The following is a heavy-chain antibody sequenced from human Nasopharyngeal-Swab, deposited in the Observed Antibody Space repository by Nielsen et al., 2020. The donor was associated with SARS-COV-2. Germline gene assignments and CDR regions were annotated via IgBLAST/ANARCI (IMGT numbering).Heavy chain of an antibody. CDR1: GYSFTSYW. D-gene: IGHD5-24*01. Sequence: KVSCKASGYSFTSYWIGWVRQMPGKGLEWMGIIYPGDYDTRYSPSFQGQVTISADKSISTAYLQWSSLKASDTAMYYCATRSRRDYAFDIWGQGTMVTVSS. CDR3: ATRSRRDYAFDI. V-gene: IGHV5-51*01. J-gene: IGHJ3*02. CDR2: IYPGDYDT.